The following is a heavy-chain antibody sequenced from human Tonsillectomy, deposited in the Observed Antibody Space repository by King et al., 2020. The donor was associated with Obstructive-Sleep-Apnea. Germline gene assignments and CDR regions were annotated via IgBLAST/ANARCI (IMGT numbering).Heavy chain of an antibody. V-gene: IGHV4-4*02. CDR2: IYHSGST. J-gene: IGHJ4*02. D-gene: IGHD2-15*01. CDR1: GGSIISSNW. Sequence: VQLQESGPGLVKPSGTLSLTCAVSGGSIISSNWWSWVRQPPGTGLEWIGDIYHSGSTHHNPSLKSRVTISVDRSKNQFSLKLSSVTAADTAVYYCAREGGGYCSGGSCYSGFDYWGQGTLVTVSS. CDR3: AREGGGYCSGGSCYSGFDY.